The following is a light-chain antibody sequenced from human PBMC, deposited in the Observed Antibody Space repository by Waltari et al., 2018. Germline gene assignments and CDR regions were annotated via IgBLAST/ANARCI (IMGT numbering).Light chain of an antibody. CDR2: GAS. CDR3: QQSYSTPPYT. Sequence: DIQMTQSPSSLSASVGDRVTISCRASQTISSYLNWYQQKPGKAPDLLIYGASGLQSVVPSRFSGRGSGTDFTLTISSLQPEDFATYYCQQSYSTPPYTFGQGTKLEIK. J-gene: IGKJ2*01. V-gene: IGKV1-39*01. CDR1: QTISSY.